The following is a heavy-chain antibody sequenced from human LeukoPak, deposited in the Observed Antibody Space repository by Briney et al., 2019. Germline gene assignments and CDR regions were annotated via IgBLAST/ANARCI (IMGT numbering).Heavy chain of an antibody. CDR3: ARRPLPAAISYHFDY. J-gene: IGHJ4*01. D-gene: IGHD2-2*01. Sequence: GGSLRLSCAVSGFTFSSCWMHWVRQAPGKGLVWVSRINSDGSSTSYADSVKGRFTISRDNAKNTLYLQMNSLRAEDTAVYYCARRPLPAAISYHFDYWGHGTPVTVSS. CDR2: INSDGSST. CDR1: GFTFSSCW. V-gene: IGHV3-74*01.